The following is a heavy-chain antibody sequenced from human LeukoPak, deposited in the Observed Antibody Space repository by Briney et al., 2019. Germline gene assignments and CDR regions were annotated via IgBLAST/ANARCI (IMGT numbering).Heavy chain of an antibody. CDR3: ARSSMVRGAPAYYFDY. CDR2: INPSGGST. D-gene: IGHD3-10*01. J-gene: IGHJ4*02. Sequence: ASVKVSCKASGYTFTSYYMHWVRHAPGQGLEWMGIINPSGGSTSYAQKFQGRVTMTRDTSTSTVYMELSSLRSEDTAVYYCARSSMVRGAPAYYFDYWGQGTLVTVSS. V-gene: IGHV1-46*01. CDR1: GYTFTSYY.